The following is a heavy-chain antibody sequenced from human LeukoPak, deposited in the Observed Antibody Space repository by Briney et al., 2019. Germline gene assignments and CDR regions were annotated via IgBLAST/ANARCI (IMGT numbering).Heavy chain of an antibody. Sequence: GGSLRLSCAASGFTFSSYAMSWVRQAPGKGLEWVSAISGSGGSTYYADSVKGRFTISRDNSKNTLYLQMNSLRAEDTAVYYCAKTREGIAVAEGILDYWGLGTLVTVSS. V-gene: IGHV3-23*01. CDR2: ISGSGGST. J-gene: IGHJ4*02. CDR3: AKTREGIAVAEGILDY. D-gene: IGHD6-19*01. CDR1: GFTFSSYA.